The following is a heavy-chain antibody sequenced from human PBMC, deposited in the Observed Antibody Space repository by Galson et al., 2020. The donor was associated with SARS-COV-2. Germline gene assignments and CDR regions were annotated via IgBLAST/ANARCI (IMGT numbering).Heavy chain of an antibody. CDR3: ARDGYSGYYRWYYDSSDDY. J-gene: IGHJ4*02. D-gene: IGHD3-22*01. CDR2: ISAYNGNT. Sequence: ASVKVSCKASGYTFTSYGISWVRQAPGQGLEWMGWISAYNGNTNYAQKLQGRVTMTTDTSTSTAYMELRSLRSDDTAVYYCARDGYSGYYRWYYDSSDDYWGQGTLVTVSS. V-gene: IGHV1-18*01. CDR1: GYTFTSYG.